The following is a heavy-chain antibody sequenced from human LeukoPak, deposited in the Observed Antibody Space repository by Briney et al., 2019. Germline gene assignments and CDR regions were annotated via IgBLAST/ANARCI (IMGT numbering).Heavy chain of an antibody. CDR2: IKQDGSEK. V-gene: IGHV3-7*03. J-gene: IGHJ4*02. CDR1: GFTFSSYA. D-gene: IGHD6-19*01. Sequence: GRSLRLSCAASGFTFSSYAMHWVRQAPGKGLEWVANIKQDGSEKYYVDSVKGRFTISRDNAKNSLYLQMNSLRAEDTAVYYCARASSGWYGRANDYWGQGTLVTVSS. CDR3: ARASSGWYGRANDY.